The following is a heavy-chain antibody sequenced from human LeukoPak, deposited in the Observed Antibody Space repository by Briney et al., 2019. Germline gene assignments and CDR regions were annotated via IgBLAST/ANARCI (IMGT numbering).Heavy chain of an antibody. D-gene: IGHD5-12*01. V-gene: IGHV3-23*01. Sequence: PGGSLRLSCAASGFTFSSYAMSWVRQAPGKGLEWVSTMIGSGDTTYYADSVKGRFTISRDNSRNTLFLEMNSLRAEDTAVYYCGRGPGYRSDYWGQGTLVTVSS. J-gene: IGHJ4*02. CDR1: GFTFSSYA. CDR2: MIGSGDTT. CDR3: GRGPGYRSDY.